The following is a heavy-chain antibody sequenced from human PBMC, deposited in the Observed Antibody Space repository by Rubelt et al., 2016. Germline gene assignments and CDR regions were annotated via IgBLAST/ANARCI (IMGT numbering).Heavy chain of an antibody. V-gene: IGHV3-33*08. CDR3: AGVVN. CDR2: IWYDGSKE. J-gene: IGHJ4*02. CDR1: GFTLNSHG. Sequence: VQLVESGGGLVQPGGSLRLSCVASGFTLNSHGVHWVRQAPGKGLEWVSLIWYDGSKEYYAESVKGRFTISRDNSKNTVYLQMNSLRTEDTAVYYCAGVVNWGQGTLVTVSS.